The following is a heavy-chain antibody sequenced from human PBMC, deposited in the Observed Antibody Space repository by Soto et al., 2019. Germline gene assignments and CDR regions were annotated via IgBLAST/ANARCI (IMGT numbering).Heavy chain of an antibody. CDR3: AREWEAGGYYFGY. CDR1: GFTFSSYG. D-gene: IGHD1-26*01. CDR2: IWYDGSNK. J-gene: IGHJ4*02. Sequence: QVQLVESGGGVVQPGRSLRLSCAASGFTFSSYGMHWVRQAPGKGLEWVAVIWYDGSNKYYADSVKGRFTISRDNSKNTLYLQMNSLRAEDTAVYYCAREWEAGGYYFGYWGQGTLVTVSS. V-gene: IGHV3-33*01.